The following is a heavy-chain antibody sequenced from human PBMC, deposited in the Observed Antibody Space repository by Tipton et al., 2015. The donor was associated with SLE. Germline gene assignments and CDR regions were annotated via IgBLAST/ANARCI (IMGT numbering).Heavy chain of an antibody. CDR1: GGSFSGYY. V-gene: IGHV4-34*01. D-gene: IGHD4-11*01. CDR2: INHSGST. J-gene: IGHJ4*02. Sequence: TLSLTCAVYGGSFSGYYWSWIRQPPGKGLEWIGEINHSGSTNYNPSLKSRVTMSVDTSKTQFSLKLSAVTAAYTAVYYCPRLGGYSTYFDYWGQGTLGTVFS. CDR3: PRLGGYSTYFDY.